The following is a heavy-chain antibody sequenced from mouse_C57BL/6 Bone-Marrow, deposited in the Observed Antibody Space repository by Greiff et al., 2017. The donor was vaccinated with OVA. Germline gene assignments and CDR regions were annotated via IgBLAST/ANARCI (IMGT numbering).Heavy chain of an antibody. Sequence: SCSSLGLNWVKQRPGQGLEWIGNINPSNGGTNYNEKFKSKATLTVDKSSSTAYMQLSSLTSEDSAVYYCAREGDYDEGLYFDYWGQGTTLTVSS. CDR2: INPSNGGT. J-gene: IGHJ2*01. CDR3: AREGDYDEGLYFDY. V-gene: IGHV1-53*01. CDR1: SCSSLG. D-gene: IGHD2-4*01.